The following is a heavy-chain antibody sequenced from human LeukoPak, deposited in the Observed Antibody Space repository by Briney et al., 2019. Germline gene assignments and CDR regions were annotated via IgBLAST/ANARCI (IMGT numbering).Heavy chain of an antibody. V-gene: IGHV3-72*01. D-gene: IGHD1-20*01. Sequence: GGSLRLSCAASGFTFSDHYMDWVRQAPGKGLEWVGRTRNKANSYTTEYAASVKGRFTISRDDSKTSLDLQMNSMKTEDTAVYYCARAGSISGKWYYDYWGQGTLVTVSS. CDR3: ARAGSISGKWYYDY. J-gene: IGHJ4*02. CDR1: GFTFSDHY. CDR2: TRNKANSYTT.